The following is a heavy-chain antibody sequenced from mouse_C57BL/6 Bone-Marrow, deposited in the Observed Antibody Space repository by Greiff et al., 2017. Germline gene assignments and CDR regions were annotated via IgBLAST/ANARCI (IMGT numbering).Heavy chain of an antibody. J-gene: IGHJ1*03. D-gene: IGHD2-12*01. CDR3: ARNSYYDWSIDV. CDR2: IDPSDCET. Sequence: QVQLQQPGAELVRPGSSVKLSCKASGYTFTSYWMHWVKQRPIQGLEWIGNIDPSDCETHYNQKFKDKATLTVDKSSSTAYMQLSSLTSEDSAVYYCARNSYYDWSIDVWGTGTTVTVSS. V-gene: IGHV1-52*01. CDR1: GYTFTSYW.